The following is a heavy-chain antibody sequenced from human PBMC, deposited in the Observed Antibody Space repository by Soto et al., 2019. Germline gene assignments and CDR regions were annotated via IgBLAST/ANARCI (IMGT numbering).Heavy chain of an antibody. J-gene: IGHJ4*02. D-gene: IGHD3-22*01. Sequence: PGGSLRLSCTASGFTFNNDWMHWVRQVPGKGLVWVSRIESDGSSTSYADAVKGRFTISRDNAKNTLYLQMNSLRAEDTAVYYCAREKYYLDSSGYYLPFFDYWGRGTLVTVSS. CDR3: AREKYYLDSSGYYLPFFDY. V-gene: IGHV3-74*01. CDR2: IESDGSST. CDR1: GFTFNNDW.